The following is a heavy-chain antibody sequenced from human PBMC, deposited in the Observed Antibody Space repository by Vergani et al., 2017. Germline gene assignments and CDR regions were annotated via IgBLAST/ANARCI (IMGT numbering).Heavy chain of an antibody. D-gene: IGHD3-10*01. CDR3: AHSLHYYGSGSYYRKSVRFDP. CDR1: GFSLSTSGVG. CDR2: IYWNDDK. Sequence: QITLKESGPTLVKPTQTLTLTCTFSGFSLSTSGVGVGWIRQPPGKALEWLALIYWNDDKRYSPSPKSRLTITKDTSKNQVVLTMTNMDPVDTATYYCAHSLHYYGSGSYYRKSVRFDPWGQGTLVTVSS. V-gene: IGHV2-5*01. J-gene: IGHJ5*02.